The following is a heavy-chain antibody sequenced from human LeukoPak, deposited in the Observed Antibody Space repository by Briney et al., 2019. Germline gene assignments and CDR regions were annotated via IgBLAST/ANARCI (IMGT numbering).Heavy chain of an antibody. J-gene: IGHJ5*02. CDR2: IRYDGSNK. CDR1: GFTFSSYG. Sequence: PGGSLRLSCAASGFTFSSYGMHWVRQAPGKGLEWVAFIRYDGSNKYYADSVKGRFTISRDNSKYTLYLQMNSLRAEDTSIYFCPKDTTPPKAGFDPWGQEPWSPSPQ. D-gene: IGHD1-14*01. CDR3: PKDTTPPKAGFDP. V-gene: IGHV3-30*02.